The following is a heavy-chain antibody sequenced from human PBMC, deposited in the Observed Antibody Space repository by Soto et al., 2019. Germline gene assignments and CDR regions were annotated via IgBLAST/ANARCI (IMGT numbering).Heavy chain of an antibody. Sequence: KTSETLSLTCTVSDDSSSTSGYSWGWIRQPPGRGLEWIGRIHYSGRTSYSPSLRSRVTISVDTPESQFSLRLNSVTAADTAVYYCARRLSYGVAGPGTLFEFRGQGTLVTVSS. CDR2: IHYSGRT. CDR3: ARRLSYGVAGPGTLFEF. CDR1: DDSSSTSGYS. J-gene: IGHJ4*02. V-gene: IGHV4-39*01. D-gene: IGHD6-13*01.